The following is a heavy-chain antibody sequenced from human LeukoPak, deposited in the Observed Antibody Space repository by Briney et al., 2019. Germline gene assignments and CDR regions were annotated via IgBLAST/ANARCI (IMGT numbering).Heavy chain of an antibody. D-gene: IGHD3-3*01. V-gene: IGHV1-69*13. J-gene: IGHJ3*01. CDR2: IIPILATT. CDR1: GDTFSNYA. Sequence: SVKVSCKASGDTFSNYAVTWVRHAPGEEIEWMGGIIPILATTNYAQKFQGKVTITADDSTSTAFMEVNSLRSEDTAVYYCAREDFLEWPSGVYDVCGHGTMVTVSS. CDR3: AREDFLEWPSGVYDV.